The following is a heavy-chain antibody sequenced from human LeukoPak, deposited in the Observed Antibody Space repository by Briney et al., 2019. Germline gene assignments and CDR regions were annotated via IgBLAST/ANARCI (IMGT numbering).Heavy chain of an antibody. CDR3: ARQRSSYYFDS. CDR1: GFTFSDHY. CDR2: ISPSGITT. D-gene: IGHD6-19*01. J-gene: IGHJ4*02. V-gene: IGHV3-11*01. Sequence: GGSLRLSSAVSGFTFSDHYVSWIRQAPGKGLDWLSYISPSGITTKYADSVKGRFTVSRDNAKNSVFLQLNNLRVEDTAVYFCARQRSSYYFDSWGQGPLVSVYS.